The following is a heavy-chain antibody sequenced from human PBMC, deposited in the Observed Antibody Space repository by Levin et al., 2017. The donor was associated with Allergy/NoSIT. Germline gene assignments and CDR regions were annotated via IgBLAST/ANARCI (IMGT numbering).Heavy chain of an antibody. J-gene: IGHJ4*02. CDR3: VRDYCTSTTCLEPFDY. Sequence: RAGGSLRLSCEASEFTFSSYSMNWVRQAPGKGLEWLSSISSSSSHMYYADSVKGRFTISRDNAKNSLYLQMNSLRAEDTAVYYCVRDYCTSTTCLEPFDYWGRGTLVTVSS. CDR1: EFTFSSYS. V-gene: IGHV3-21*01. D-gene: IGHD2-2*01. CDR2: ISSSSSHM.